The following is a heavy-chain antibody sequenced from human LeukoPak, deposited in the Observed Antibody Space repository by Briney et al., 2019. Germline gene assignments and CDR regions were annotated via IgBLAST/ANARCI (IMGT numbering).Heavy chain of an antibody. Sequence: PRRFLRLSCTASGSTFGDYAMIRVRQAPGKGPEPVGFIRRKANGGTTEYAASVKGRFTISRDDSKSIAYLQMNSLKTEDTAVYYCTSGLYNDSWSDLFDYWGQGTLVTVSS. CDR3: TSGLYNDSWSDLFDY. D-gene: IGHD3-3*01. CDR1: GSTFGDYA. CDR2: IRRKANGGTT. V-gene: IGHV3-49*04. J-gene: IGHJ4*02.